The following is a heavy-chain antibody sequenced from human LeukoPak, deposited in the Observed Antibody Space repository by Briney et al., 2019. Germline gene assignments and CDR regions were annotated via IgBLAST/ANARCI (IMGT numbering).Heavy chain of an antibody. V-gene: IGHV1-8*01. CDR2: MNPNSGNT. CDR3: ARGNKPRPYDILTGYYDYYYGMDV. CDR1: GYTFTSYD. D-gene: IGHD3-9*01. Sequence: ASVKVSCKASGYTFTSYDINWVRQATGQGLEWIGWMNPNSGNTGYAQKFQGRVTMTRNTSISTAYMELSSLRSEDTAVYYCARGNKPRPYDILTGYYDYYYGMDVWGQGTTVTVSS. J-gene: IGHJ6*02.